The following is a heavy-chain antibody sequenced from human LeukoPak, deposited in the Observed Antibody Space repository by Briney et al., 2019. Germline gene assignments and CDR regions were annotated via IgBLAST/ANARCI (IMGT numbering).Heavy chain of an antibody. V-gene: IGHV3-48*04. D-gene: IGHD5/OR15-5a*01. CDR3: ARDIRLSNTYYYMDV. CDR2: INPSSSIL. Sequence: GGSLRLSCAPSGFSFSIYGINWVRQAAGKGLEWISYINPSSSILDYADTVKDRFTISRDNAMNSLVLQMNSLRAEDTGVYYCARDIRLSNTYYYMDVWGKGTTVTVSS. CDR1: GFSFSIYG. J-gene: IGHJ6*03.